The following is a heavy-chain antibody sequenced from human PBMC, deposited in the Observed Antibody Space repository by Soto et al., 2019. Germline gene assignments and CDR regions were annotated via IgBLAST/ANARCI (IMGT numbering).Heavy chain of an antibody. CDR1: GFTFSSYS. CDR2: ISSSSSTI. J-gene: IGHJ6*03. D-gene: IGHD3-3*01. CDR3: VILGFYDFWSGYYYYYCYMDV. V-gene: IGHV3-48*01. Sequence: PGGSLRLSCAASGFTFSSYSMNWVRQAPGKGLEWDSYISSSSSTIYYADSVKGRFTISRDNAKNSLYQQMNSLRAEDTAVYYCVILGFYDFWSGYYYYYCYMDVWGKGTTVTVSS.